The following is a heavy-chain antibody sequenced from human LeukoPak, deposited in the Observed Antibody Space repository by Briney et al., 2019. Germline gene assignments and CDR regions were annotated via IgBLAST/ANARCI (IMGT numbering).Heavy chain of an antibody. D-gene: IGHD6-13*01. CDR2: IANDGRDK. Sequence: PGGSLRLSCAASGFTFSDYGMHWVRQAPGKGLEWVAVIANDGRDKKYADSVRGRFTISRDNSKNTLYLQMNSLRAEDTAVYYCAKDAYSSSWLWYFDYWGQGTLVTVSS. V-gene: IGHV3-30*18. CDR3: AKDAYSSSWLWYFDY. CDR1: GFTFSDYG. J-gene: IGHJ4*02.